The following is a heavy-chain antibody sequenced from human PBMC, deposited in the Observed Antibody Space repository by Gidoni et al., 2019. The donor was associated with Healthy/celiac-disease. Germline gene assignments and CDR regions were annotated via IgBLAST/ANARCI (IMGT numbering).Heavy chain of an antibody. V-gene: IGHV4-34*01. CDR2: INHSGST. Sequence: QVQLQQWGAGLLKPSETLSLTCAVYGGSFSGYYWRWIRQPPGKGLEWIGEINHSGSTNYNPSLKSRVTISVDTSKNQFSLKLSSVTAADTAVYYCARVNGRPNCSSTSCKRRGWFDPWGQGTLVTVSS. CDR1: GGSFSGYY. CDR3: ARVNGRPNCSSTSCKRRGWFDP. D-gene: IGHD2-2*01. J-gene: IGHJ5*02.